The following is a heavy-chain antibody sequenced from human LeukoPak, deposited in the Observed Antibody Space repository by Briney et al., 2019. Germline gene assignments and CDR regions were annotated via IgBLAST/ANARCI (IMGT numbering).Heavy chain of an antibody. CDR2: ISSSSSTI. J-gene: IGHJ4*02. D-gene: IGHD1-26*01. CDR3: AREVGASRFDY. Sequence: GGSLRLSCAASGFTFSSYGMDWVRQAPGKGLEWVSYISSSSSTIYYADSVKGRFTISRDNAKNSLYLQMNSLRAEDTAVYYCAREVGASRFDYWGQGTLVTVSS. V-gene: IGHV3-48*04. CDR1: GFTFSSYG.